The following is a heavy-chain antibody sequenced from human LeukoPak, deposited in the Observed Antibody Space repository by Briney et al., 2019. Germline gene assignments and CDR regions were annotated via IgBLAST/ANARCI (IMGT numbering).Heavy chain of an antibody. J-gene: IGHJ3*01. CDR1: GGSISSSSYY. V-gene: IGHV4-39*01. Sequence: SETLSLTCTVSGGSISSSSYYWGWIRQPPGKGLEWMASIRPDGHTCSNSSLRNQLTISADMSRNEFSLKLNSLTAADTAVYYCARQVATKGEWAFDVWGQGTVVTVSS. D-gene: IGHD5-12*01. CDR3: ARQVATKGEWAFDV. CDR2: IRPDGHT.